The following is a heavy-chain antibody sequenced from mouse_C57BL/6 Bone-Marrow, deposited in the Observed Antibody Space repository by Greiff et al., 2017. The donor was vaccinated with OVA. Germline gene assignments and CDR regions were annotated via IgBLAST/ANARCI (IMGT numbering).Heavy chain of an antibody. V-gene: IGHV5-12*01. Sequence: EVKLMESGGGLVQPGGSLKLSCAASGFTFSDYYMYWVRPTPEKRLEWVAYISNGGGSTYYPDTVKGRFTIARDNAKNTLYLQMSRRESEDTAMYYSARGWAYAMDYWGQGTSVTVSS. CDR3: ARGWAYAMDY. D-gene: IGHD1-1*02. J-gene: IGHJ4*01. CDR2: ISNGGGST. CDR1: GFTFSDYY.